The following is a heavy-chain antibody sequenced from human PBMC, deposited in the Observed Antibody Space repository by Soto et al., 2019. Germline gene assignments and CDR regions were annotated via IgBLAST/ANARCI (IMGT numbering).Heavy chain of an antibody. J-gene: IGHJ5*02. D-gene: IGHD1-26*01. Sequence: QLQLQESGPGLVKPSETLSLTCTVSGGSISSSNYYWGWIRQPPGKGLEWIGSIYYSGSTYYNPSLKGRVTISVDTSKNQFSLKRSSVTAADTAVYYCATQEVGGSYVYTFDPWGQGTLVTVSS. V-gene: IGHV4-39*01. CDR3: ATQEVGGSYVYTFDP. CDR1: GGSISSSNYY. CDR2: IYYSGST.